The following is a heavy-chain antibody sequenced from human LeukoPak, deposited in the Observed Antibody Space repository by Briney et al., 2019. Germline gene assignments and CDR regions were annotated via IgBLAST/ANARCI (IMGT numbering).Heavy chain of an antibody. CDR2: INHSGST. V-gene: IGHV4-34*01. CDR3: ARRQYSGYEGYFDY. CDR1: GGSFSGYY. D-gene: IGHD5-12*01. J-gene: IGHJ4*02. Sequence: SETLSLTCAVYGGSFSGYYWSWIRQPPGKGLEWIGEINHSGSTNYNPSLKSRVTISVDTSKNQFSLKLSSVTAADTAVYYCARRQYSGYEGYFDYWGQGTLVTVSS.